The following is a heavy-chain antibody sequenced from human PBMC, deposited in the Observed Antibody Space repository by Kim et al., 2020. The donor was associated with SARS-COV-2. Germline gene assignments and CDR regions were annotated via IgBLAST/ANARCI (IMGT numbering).Heavy chain of an antibody. Sequence: KFQGRVTITADESTSTAYMELSSLRSEDTAVYYCARAPPSTVVTHWYFDLWGRGTLVTVSS. V-gene: IGHV1-69*01. CDR3: ARAPPSTVVTHWYFDL. J-gene: IGHJ2*01. D-gene: IGHD4-17*01.